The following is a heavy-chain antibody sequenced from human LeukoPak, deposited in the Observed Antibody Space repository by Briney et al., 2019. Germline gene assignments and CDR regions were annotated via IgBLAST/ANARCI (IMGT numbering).Heavy chain of an antibody. J-gene: IGHJ4*02. V-gene: IGHV3-23*01. D-gene: IGHD3-3*01. CDR3: AKGFNDFWSGYLTFDY. CDR1: GFTFSSYA. CDR2: ISGSRGST. Sequence: GGSLRLSCAASGFTFSSYAMSWVRQAPGKGLEWVSSISGSRGSTYYTDSVKGLITISRDNSKNTLYLQMNSLRAEDTAVYYCAKGFNDFWSGYLTFDYWGQGTLVTVSS.